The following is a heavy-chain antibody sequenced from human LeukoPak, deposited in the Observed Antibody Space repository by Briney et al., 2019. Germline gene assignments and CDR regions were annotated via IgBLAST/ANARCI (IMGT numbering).Heavy chain of an antibody. CDR3: ASLGYCSGGSCYARRDY. CDR1: GFTFDDYG. D-gene: IGHD2-15*01. Sequence: GGSLRLSCAASGFTFDDYGMSWVRQAPGKGLEWVSGINWNGGSTGYADSVKGRFTISRDNAKNSLYLQMNSLRAEDTALYYCASLGYCSGGSCYARRDYWGQGTLVIVSS. V-gene: IGHV3-20*04. CDR2: INWNGGST. J-gene: IGHJ4*02.